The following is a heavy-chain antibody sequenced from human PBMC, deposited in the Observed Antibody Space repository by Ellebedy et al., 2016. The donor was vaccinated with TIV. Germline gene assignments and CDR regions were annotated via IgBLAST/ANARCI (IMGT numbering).Heavy chain of an antibody. Sequence: ASVKVSCXASGYTFTSYGISWVRQAPGQGLEWMGWISAYNGNTNYAQKFQGRVTMTRDTSTSTVYMEPSSLRSEDTAVYYCARNYDSSGFPSRVGFDPWGQGTLVTVSS. J-gene: IGHJ5*02. V-gene: IGHV1-18*04. CDR2: ISAYNGNT. CDR1: GYTFTSYG. CDR3: ARNYDSSGFPSRVGFDP. D-gene: IGHD3-22*01.